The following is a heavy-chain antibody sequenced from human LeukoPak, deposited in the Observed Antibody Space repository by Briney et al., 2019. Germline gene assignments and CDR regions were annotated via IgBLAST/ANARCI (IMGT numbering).Heavy chain of an antibody. CDR1: GFTFSSYS. V-gene: IGHV3-48*02. Sequence: GGSLRLSCAASGFTFSSYSMNWVRQAPGKGLEWVSYISSSSSTIYYADSVKGRFTISRDNAKNSLYLQMNSLRDEDTAVYYCARVRGYSYGYDAFDIWGQGTMVTVSS. CDR3: ARVRGYSYGYDAFDI. D-gene: IGHD5-18*01. CDR2: ISSSSSTI. J-gene: IGHJ3*02.